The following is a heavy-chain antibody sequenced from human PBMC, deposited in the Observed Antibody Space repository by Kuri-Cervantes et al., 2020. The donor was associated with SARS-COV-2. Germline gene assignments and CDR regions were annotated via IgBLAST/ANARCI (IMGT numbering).Heavy chain of an antibody. CDR3: ARQIMSSITIFGVVITRNWFDP. CDR1: GGSISSSSYY. CDR2: IYYSGST. Sequence: GSLRLSCTVSGGSISSSSYYWGWIRQPPGKGLEWIGSIYYSGSTYYNPSLKSRVTISVDTSKNRFSLKLSSVTAADTAVYYCARQIMSSITIFGVVITRNWFDPWGQGTLVTVSS. J-gene: IGHJ5*02. D-gene: IGHD3-3*01. V-gene: IGHV4-39*01.